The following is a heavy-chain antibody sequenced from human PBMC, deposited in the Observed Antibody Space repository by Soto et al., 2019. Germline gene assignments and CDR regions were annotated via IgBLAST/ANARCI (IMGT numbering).Heavy chain of an antibody. Sequence: GGSLRLSCAASGFTFSSYGMHWVRQAPGKGLEWVAVIWYDGSNKYYADSVKGRFTISRDNSKNTLYLQMNSLRAEDTAVYYCARERLGGYYDILTPMDVWGQGTTVTVSS. CDR2: IWYDGSNK. V-gene: IGHV3-33*01. CDR3: ARERLGGYYDILTPMDV. J-gene: IGHJ6*02. CDR1: GFTFSSYG. D-gene: IGHD3-9*01.